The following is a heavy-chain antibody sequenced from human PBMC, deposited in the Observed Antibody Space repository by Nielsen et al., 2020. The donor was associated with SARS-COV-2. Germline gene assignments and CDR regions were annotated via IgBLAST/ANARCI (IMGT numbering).Heavy chain of an antibody. CDR3: TRDPGGFHNGPRGGGYFDL. CDR1: GFTFSSYS. CDR2: ISSSSSTI. V-gene: IGHV3-48*01. Sequence: GESLKISCAASGFTFSSYSMNWVRQAPGKGLEWVSYISSSSSTIYYADSVKGRFIISKDNAKKILYLQMNSLRVEDTAVYFCTRDPGGFHNGPRGGGYFDLWGQGTLLSVSS. J-gene: IGHJ4*02. D-gene: IGHD2-8*01.